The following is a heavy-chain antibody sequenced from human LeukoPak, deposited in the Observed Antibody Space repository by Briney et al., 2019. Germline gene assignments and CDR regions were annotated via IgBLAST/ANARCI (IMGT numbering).Heavy chain of an antibody. CDR3: AGTPRLGP. V-gene: IGHV4-34*01. J-gene: IGHJ5*02. CDR2: INHSGST. Sequence: PSETLSLTCAVYGGSFSAYYCSWIRQPPGKGLEWIGEINHSGSTNYNPSLKSRVTISVDTSKNQFSLKLSSVTAADTAVYYCAGTPRLGPWGQGTLVTVSS. D-gene: IGHD7-27*01. CDR1: GGSFSAYY.